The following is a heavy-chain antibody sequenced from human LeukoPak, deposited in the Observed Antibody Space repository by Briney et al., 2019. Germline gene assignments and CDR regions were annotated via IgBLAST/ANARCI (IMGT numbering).Heavy chain of an antibody. J-gene: IGHJ4*02. CDR2: ISYDGSNK. CDR1: GFTFSSYG. D-gene: IGHD2-2*01. CDR3: AKDRTSCLDY. V-gene: IGHV3-30*18. Sequence: GGSLRLSCAASGFTFSSYGMHWVRQAPGKGLEWVAVISYDGSNKYYADSVKGRFTISRDNSKNTLYLQMNSLRAEDTAVYYCAKDRTSCLDYWGQGTLATVSS.